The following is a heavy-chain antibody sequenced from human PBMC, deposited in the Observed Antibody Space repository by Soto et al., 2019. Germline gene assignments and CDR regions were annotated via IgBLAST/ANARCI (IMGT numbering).Heavy chain of an antibody. Sequence: KESGPVLVKPTETLTLTCTVSGFSLSNAGLGVSWIRQPPGKALEWLAHIFSNDEKSYSTSLKSRLTISKDTSKSHVVLTMTNMDPVDTATYYCASSYSTSWYWFDSWGQGTLVTVSS. D-gene: IGHD6-13*01. CDR1: GFSLSNAGLG. CDR2: IFSNDEK. J-gene: IGHJ5*01. CDR3: ASSYSTSWYWFDS. V-gene: IGHV2-26*01.